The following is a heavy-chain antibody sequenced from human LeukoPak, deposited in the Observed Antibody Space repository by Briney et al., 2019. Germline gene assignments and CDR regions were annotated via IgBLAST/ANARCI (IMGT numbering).Heavy chain of an antibody. D-gene: IGHD3-3*01. CDR3: ARDKGPYYDFWSGYYTGDDAFDI. Sequence: SETLSLTCTVSGGSISSGSYYWSWIRQPAGKGLEWIGRIYTSGSTNYNPSLKSRVTISVDTSKNQFSLKLSSVTAADTAVYYCARDKGPYYDFWSGYYTGDDAFDIWGQGTMVTVSS. CDR2: IYTSGST. CDR1: GGSISSGSYY. J-gene: IGHJ3*02. V-gene: IGHV4-61*02.